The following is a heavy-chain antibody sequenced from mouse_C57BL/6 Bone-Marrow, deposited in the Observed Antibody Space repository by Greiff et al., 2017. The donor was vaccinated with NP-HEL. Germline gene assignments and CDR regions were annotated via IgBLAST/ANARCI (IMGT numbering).Heavy chain of an antibody. CDR3: ARHYGPYYYAMDY. Sequence: EVQRVESGGDLVKPGGSLKLSCAASGFTFSSYGMSWVRQTPDKRLEWVATISSGGSYTYYPDRVKGRFTISRGNAKNTLYLQMSSLKSEDTAMYYCARHYGPYYYAMDYWGQGTSVTVSS. D-gene: IGHD1-1*02. V-gene: IGHV5-6*01. J-gene: IGHJ4*01. CDR1: GFTFSSYG. CDR2: ISSGGSYT.